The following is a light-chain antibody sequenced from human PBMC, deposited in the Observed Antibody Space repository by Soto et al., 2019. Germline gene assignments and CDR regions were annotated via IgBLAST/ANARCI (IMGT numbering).Light chain of an antibody. J-gene: IGLJ1*01. CDR3: SSFTSSTTYV. CDR1: SSVVGSYNR. CDR2: EVS. Sequence: QSALTQPPSVSGSPGQSVAVSCTGTSSVVGSYNRVSWYQQPPGTAPKLMIYEVSNRPSGVLDRFSGSKSGNTASLTISGLQAEDEADYYCSSFTSSTTYVFGTGTKVTVL. V-gene: IGLV2-18*02.